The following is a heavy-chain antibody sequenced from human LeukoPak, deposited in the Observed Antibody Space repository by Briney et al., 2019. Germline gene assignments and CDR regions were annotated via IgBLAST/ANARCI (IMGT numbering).Heavy chain of an antibody. CDR1: GLTPSGYW. V-gene: IGHV3-74*01. Sequence: GGSLSLSCAPSGLTPSGYWRHWVRQAPGKGLVWVSRINGDASTTSYTDSVKGRFTISRDNAKSTLYLQMNSLRVEDTAVYYCARARGNTYGYFEYWGQGTLVTVSS. D-gene: IGHD5-18*01. CDR2: INGDASTT. CDR3: ARARGNTYGYFEY. J-gene: IGHJ4*02.